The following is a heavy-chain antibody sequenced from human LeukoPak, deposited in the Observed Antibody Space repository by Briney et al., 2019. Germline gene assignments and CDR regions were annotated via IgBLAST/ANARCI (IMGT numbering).Heavy chain of an antibody. CDR2: IGGTAGNT. CDR1: GFPFSSYS. D-gene: IGHD1-1*01. Sequence: GGSMRLSCEASGFPFSSYSMNWVRQAPGKGLEWVSFIGGTAGNTYYADSVKGRFTISRDNAKNSLYLQMNSLRAEDTAVYYCARDRMNWNGFFDYWGQGTLVTVSS. CDR3: ARDRMNWNGFFDY. J-gene: IGHJ4*02. V-gene: IGHV3-48*04.